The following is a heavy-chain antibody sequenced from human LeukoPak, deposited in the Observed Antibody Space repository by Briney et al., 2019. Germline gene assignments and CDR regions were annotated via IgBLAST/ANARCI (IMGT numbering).Heavy chain of an antibody. D-gene: IGHD1-14*01. Sequence: GGSLRLSCAASGFIFRSYWMTWVRQAPGKGLEWVANLKEDGSEKYYVDSVKGRYTISRDNAKNSLYLQVNSLRAEDTAVFYCVRQVPYTSLRRTYYMDVWGKGTTVTVSS. CDR2: LKEDGSEK. CDR1: GFIFRSYW. V-gene: IGHV3-7*01. CDR3: VRQVPYTSLRRTYYMDV. J-gene: IGHJ6*03.